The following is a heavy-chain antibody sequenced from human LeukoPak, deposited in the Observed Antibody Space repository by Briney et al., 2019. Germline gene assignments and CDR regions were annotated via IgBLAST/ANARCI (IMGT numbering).Heavy chain of an antibody. J-gene: IGHJ4*02. CDR1: GYTFTGYY. CDR2: INPHSGGT. CDR3: ARDKPQVGVNAPFDS. V-gene: IGHV1-2*06. D-gene: IGHD1-26*01. Sequence: ASVKVSCKASGYTFTGYYMHWVRQAPGQGLEWMGRINPHSGGTDYAQRFQGRVTMTRDTSISTAYMELTRLRSDDAAVYYCARDKPQVGVNAPFDSWGQGTLVTVSS.